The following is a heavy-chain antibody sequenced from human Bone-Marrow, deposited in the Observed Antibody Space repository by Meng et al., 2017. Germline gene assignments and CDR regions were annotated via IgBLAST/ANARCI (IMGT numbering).Heavy chain of an antibody. D-gene: IGHD4-11*01. V-gene: IGHV4-39*07. CDR1: GGSISSSSYY. CDR2: IYYSGST. Sequence: SETLSLTCTVSGGSISSSSYYWGWIRQPPGKGLEWIGSIYYSGSTYYNPSLKSRVTISVDTSKNQFSLKLSSVTAADTAVYYCARDMTTIDYWGQGTLVTGYS. J-gene: IGHJ4*02. CDR3: ARDMTTIDY.